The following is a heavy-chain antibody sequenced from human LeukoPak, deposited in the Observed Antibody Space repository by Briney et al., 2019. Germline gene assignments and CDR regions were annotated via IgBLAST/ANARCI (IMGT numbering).Heavy chain of an antibody. CDR2: ISTSGSTI. J-gene: IGHJ4*02. CDR1: GFTFSSYA. D-gene: IGHD6-13*01. CDR3: ATSRGSWPDYFDY. V-gene: IGHV3-48*03. Sequence: GGSLRLSCAASGFTFSSYAMNWVRQAPGKGLDWVSYISTSGSTIYYADSVKGRFTISRDNAKNSLYLQMNSLRAEDTAVYYCATSRGSWPDYFDYWGQGTLVTVSS.